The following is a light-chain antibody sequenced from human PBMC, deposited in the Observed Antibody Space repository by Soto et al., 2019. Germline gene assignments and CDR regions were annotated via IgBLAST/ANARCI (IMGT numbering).Light chain of an antibody. J-gene: IGLJ1*01. CDR1: SSGVGGYNY. Sequence: QRVLTQPASWSGSPGQSITISCTGTSSGVGGYNYVSWYQQHPGKAPKLMIYEVSNRPSGVSNRFSGSKSGNTASLTISGLQAEDEADYYCSSYTSSSTYVFGTGTKVTVL. CDR3: SSYTSSSTYV. V-gene: IGLV2-14*01. CDR2: EVS.